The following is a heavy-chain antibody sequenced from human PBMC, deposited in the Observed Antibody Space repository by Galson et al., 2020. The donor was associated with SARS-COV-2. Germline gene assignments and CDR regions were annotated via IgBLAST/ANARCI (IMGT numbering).Heavy chain of an antibody. J-gene: IGHJ5*02. CDR3: ARELVTGAFLEWYYWLDP. CDR1: GFTFRSYW. V-gene: IGHV3-74*01. Sequence: GESLKISCGASGFTFRSYWMHWVRQGPGKGLVWVARINGDGSDPNYAESVKGRFTISRDNAKNTLYLEMNSLRAEDTAVYYCARELVTGAFLEWYYWLDPWGQGTLVTVSS. CDR2: INGDGSDP. D-gene: IGHD3-3*01.